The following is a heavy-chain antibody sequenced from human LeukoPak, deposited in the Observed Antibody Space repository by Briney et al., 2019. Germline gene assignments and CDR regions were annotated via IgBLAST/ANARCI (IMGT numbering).Heavy chain of an antibody. D-gene: IGHD1-14*01. CDR1: GFTFSSYN. J-gene: IGHJ4*02. CDR3: ARGVEPLAVNTLAY. Sequence: GGSLRLSCAASGFTFSSYNMNWVRQAPGKGLEWVSVLYSDGNTKYADSVQGRFTISRDNSKNTLYLEMNSLSPDDTAVYYCARGVEPLAVNTLAYWGQGTLVTVSS. CDR2: LYSDGNT. V-gene: IGHV3-53*01.